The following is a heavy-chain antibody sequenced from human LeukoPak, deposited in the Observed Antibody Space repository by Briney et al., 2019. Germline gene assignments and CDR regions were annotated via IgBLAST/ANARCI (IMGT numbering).Heavy chain of an antibody. Sequence: ASVKVSCKASGYTFTSYDINWVRQATGQGLEWMGWMNPNSGNTGYAQKFQGRVTMTRNTSISTAYMELSSLRSEDTAVYYCARGVGGVRGVSVTYYYYYGMDVWGQGTTVTVSS. CDR2: MNPNSGNT. D-gene: IGHD3-10*02. J-gene: IGHJ6*02. CDR1: GYTFTSYD. V-gene: IGHV1-8*01. CDR3: ARGVGGVRGVSVTYYYYYGMDV.